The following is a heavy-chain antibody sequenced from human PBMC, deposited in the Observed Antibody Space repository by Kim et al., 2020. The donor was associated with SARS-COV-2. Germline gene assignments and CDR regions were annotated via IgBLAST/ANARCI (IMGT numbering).Heavy chain of an antibody. CDR3: ARGIVVVPLGLLYYMDV. V-gene: IGHV1-69*13. CDR2: IIPIFGTA. J-gene: IGHJ6*03. Sequence: SVKVSCKASGGTFSSYAISWVRQAPGQGLEWMGGIIPIFGTANYAQKFQGRVTITADESTSTAYMELSSLRSEDTAVYYCARGIVVVPLGLLYYMDVWGKGTTVTVSS. CDR1: GGTFSSYA. D-gene: IGHD2-2*01.